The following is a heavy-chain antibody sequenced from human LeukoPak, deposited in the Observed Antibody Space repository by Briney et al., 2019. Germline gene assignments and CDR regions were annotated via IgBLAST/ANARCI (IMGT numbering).Heavy chain of an antibody. D-gene: IGHD6-13*01. V-gene: IGHV3-53*01. Sequence: GGSLRLSCVASGFTVSGVYMSWVRQAPGKGLEWVSVIYSDDSTYYADSVKGRFTISRDYSKNTLNLQMNSLRAEDTAVYYCASRPRGAAALDYWGQGTLVTVSS. J-gene: IGHJ4*02. CDR2: IYSDDST. CDR1: GFTVSGVY. CDR3: ASRPRGAAALDY.